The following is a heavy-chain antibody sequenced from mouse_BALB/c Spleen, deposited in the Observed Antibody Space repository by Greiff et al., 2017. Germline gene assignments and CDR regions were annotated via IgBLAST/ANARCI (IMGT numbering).Heavy chain of an antibody. Sequence: VQLVESGPELVKPGASVKMSCKASGYTFTDYVISWVKQRTGQGLEWIGEIYPGSGSTYYNEKFKGKATLTADKSSNTAYMQLSSLTSEDSAVYFCARSDSSYAMDYWGQGTSVTVSS. CDR3: ARSDSSYAMDY. CDR1: GYTFTDYV. J-gene: IGHJ4*01. CDR2: IYPGSGST. V-gene: IGHV1-77*01. D-gene: IGHD1-1*01.